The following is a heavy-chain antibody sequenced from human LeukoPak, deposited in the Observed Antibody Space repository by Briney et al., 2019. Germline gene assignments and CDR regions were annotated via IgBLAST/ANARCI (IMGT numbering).Heavy chain of an antibody. J-gene: IGHJ6*03. D-gene: IGHD6-6*01. CDR3: ARVTGCWEGIAARRSVLEKMFSCYQYMAV. V-gene: IGHV3-53*01. CDR1: GFTVSSNY. CDR2: IYSGGST. Sequence: PGGSLRLSCAASGFTVSSNYMTWVRQAPGKGLEWVSIIYSGGSTYYTDSVKGRFTISRDNSKNTLYLQMNSLRAEDTAVYYCARVTGCWEGIAARRSVLEKMFSCYQYMAVWGKGTTVTVSS.